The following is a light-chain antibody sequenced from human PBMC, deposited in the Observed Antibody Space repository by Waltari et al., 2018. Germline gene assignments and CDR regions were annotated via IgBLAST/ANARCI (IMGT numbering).Light chain of an antibody. CDR3: MQTTHSPRT. J-gene: IGKJ1*01. V-gene: IGKV2-30*02. CDR2: KVS. Sequence: DVVMTQSPLSLSVSLGQPASISCRSSQSLVHSDGNTYLKWFQQRPGQSPKRLIYKVSRRESGFPDRFSGNGSCTDFTLKISRVEAEDVGVYYCMQTTHSPRTFGQGTKVEI. CDR1: QSLVHSDGNTY.